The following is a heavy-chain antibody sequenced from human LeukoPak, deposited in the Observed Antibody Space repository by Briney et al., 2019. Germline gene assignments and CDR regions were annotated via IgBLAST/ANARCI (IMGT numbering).Heavy chain of an antibody. CDR1: GYSFTSYW. CDR2: IYPGDSDI. J-gene: IGHJ4*02. V-gene: IGHV5-51*01. Sequence: GESLQISCQGSGYSFTSYWIVWVRPMPGKGREWRGIIYPGDSDIRYSPSFQGRVTISADKSLSSDYLQWSSLKASDTAMYYCARQKYVGRLTDYWGQGTLVTVSS. CDR3: ARQKYVGRLTDY. D-gene: IGHD2-15*01.